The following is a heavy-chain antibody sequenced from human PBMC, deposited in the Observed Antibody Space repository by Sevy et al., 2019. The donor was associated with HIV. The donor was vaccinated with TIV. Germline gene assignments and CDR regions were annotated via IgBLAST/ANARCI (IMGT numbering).Heavy chain of an antibody. V-gene: IGHV3-7*01. CDR3: ARELDRVEMDTMGVDY. CDR2: IKQDGSEK. J-gene: IGHJ4*02. D-gene: IGHD5-18*01. CDR1: GFTFSSYW. Sequence: GGSLRLSCAASGFTFSSYWMSWVRQAPGKGLEWVANIKQDGSEKYYVDSVKGRFTISRDNAKNPLYLQMNSLRAEDTAVYYCARELDRVEMDTMGVDYWGQGTLVTVSS.